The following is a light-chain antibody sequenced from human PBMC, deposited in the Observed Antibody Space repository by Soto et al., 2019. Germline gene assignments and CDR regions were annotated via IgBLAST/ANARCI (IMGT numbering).Light chain of an antibody. CDR2: LNSDGSY. CDR3: QTWGTGIQV. CDR1: SGHSSYT. Sequence: QPVLTQSPSASASLGASVKLTCTLSSGHSSYTIAWHQQQPGKGPRYLMKLNSDGSYRKGDGIPDRFSGSSSGAERYLTISSLQSEDETDYYCQTWGTGIQVFGGGTKVTVL. V-gene: IGLV4-69*01. J-gene: IGLJ3*02.